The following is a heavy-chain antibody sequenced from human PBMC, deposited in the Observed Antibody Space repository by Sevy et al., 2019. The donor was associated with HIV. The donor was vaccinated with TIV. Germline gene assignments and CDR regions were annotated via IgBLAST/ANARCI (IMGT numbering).Heavy chain of an antibody. J-gene: IGHJ4*02. CDR2: ISAYNGNT. CDR3: ARDLSVRGDRGXYXDX. Sequence: ASVKVSCKASGYTFTSYGISWVRQAPGQGLEWIGWISAYNGNTNYAQKLQGRVTMTTDTSTSTAYMELRSLRSDDTAVYYCARDLSVRGDRGXYXDXXGQGTLVTVSS. CDR1: GYTFTSYG. V-gene: IGHV1-18*01. D-gene: IGHD3-16*01.